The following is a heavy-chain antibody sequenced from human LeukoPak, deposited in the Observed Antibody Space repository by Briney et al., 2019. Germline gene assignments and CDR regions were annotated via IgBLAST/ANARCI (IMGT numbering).Heavy chain of an antibody. V-gene: IGHV3-23*01. CDR2: ISGSGGST. D-gene: IGHD2-15*01. CDR1: GFTFSSYA. J-gene: IGHJ5*02. CDR3: AKDFGYCSGGSCPYWFDP. Sequence: PGGSLRLYCAASGFTFSSYAMSWVRQAPGKGLEWVSAISGSGGSTYYADSVKGRFTISRDNSKNTLYLQMNSLRAEDTAVYYCAKDFGYCSGGSCPYWFDPWGQGTLVTVSS.